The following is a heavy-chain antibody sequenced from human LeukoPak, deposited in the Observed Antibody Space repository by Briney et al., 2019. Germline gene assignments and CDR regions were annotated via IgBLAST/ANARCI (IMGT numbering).Heavy chain of an antibody. V-gene: IGHV3-23*01. D-gene: IGHD3-22*01. CDR3: AKGSSGYFADI. CDR2: ISNDGGGT. J-gene: IGHJ4*02. Sequence: GRALRLSCAASGFIFNNYGLIWVPQAPGKGLEWVSAISNDGGGTQYADFVEGRFTIYRDNSKNTLFLQMSSLRAEDTALYYCAKGSSGYFADIRGQGTLVTVSS. CDR1: GFIFNNYG.